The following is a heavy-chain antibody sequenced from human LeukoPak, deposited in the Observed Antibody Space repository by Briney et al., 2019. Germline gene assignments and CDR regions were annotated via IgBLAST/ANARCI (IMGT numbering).Heavy chain of an antibody. J-gene: IGHJ4*02. CDR3: ARERFVGVGSSLLPASDFDY. Sequence: SETLSLTCTVSGGFISSSSYYWGWIRQPPGKGLEWIGSIYYSGSTYYNPSLKSRVTISVDTSKNQFSLKLSSVTAADTAVYYCARERFVGVGSSLLPASDFDYWGQGTLVTVSS. D-gene: IGHD3-3*01. V-gene: IGHV4-39*07. CDR1: GGFISSSSYY. CDR2: IYYSGST.